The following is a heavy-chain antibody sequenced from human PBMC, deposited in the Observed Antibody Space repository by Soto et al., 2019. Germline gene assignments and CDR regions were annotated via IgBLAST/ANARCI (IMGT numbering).Heavy chain of an antibody. CDR3: ARESPYCSGGSCYPTFDY. D-gene: IGHD2-15*01. CDR2: IYYSGST. CDR1: GGSISSYY. Sequence: QVQLQESGPGLVKPSETLSLTCTVSGGSISSYYWSWIRQPPGKGLEWIGYIYYSGSTNYNPSLKGRVTLSVDTSKNQSALKLSSVTAADTAVYYCARESPYCSGGSCYPTFDYWGQGTLVTVSS. V-gene: IGHV4-59*01. J-gene: IGHJ4*02.